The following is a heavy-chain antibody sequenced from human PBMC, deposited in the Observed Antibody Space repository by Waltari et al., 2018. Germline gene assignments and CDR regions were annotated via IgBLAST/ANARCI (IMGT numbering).Heavy chain of an antibody. J-gene: IGHJ5*02. CDR1: GYTFTGYY. CDR3: ARVTPLRFLEWLLNP. Sequence: QVQLVQSGAEVKKPGASVKVSCKASGYTFTGYYMHWVRQAPGQGLEWMGRINPNSGGTNYAQKFQGRVTMTRDTSISTAYMELSRLRSDDTAVYYCARVTPLRFLEWLLNPWGQGTLVTVSS. V-gene: IGHV1-2*06. CDR2: INPNSGGT. D-gene: IGHD3-3*01.